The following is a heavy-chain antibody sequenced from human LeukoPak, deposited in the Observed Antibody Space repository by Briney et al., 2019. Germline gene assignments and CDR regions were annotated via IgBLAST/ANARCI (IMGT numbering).Heavy chain of an antibody. CDR3: AKVTYGSGSYFGYYYYMDV. V-gene: IGHV3-30*18. J-gene: IGHJ6*03. CDR2: ISYDGSNK. Sequence: GGSLRLSCAASGFTFSSYSMNWVRQAPGKGLEWVAVISYDGSNKYYADSVKGRFTISRDNSKNTLYLQMNSLRAEDTAVYYCAKVTYGSGSYFGYYYYMDVWGKGTTVTVSS. D-gene: IGHD3-10*01. CDR1: GFTFSSYS.